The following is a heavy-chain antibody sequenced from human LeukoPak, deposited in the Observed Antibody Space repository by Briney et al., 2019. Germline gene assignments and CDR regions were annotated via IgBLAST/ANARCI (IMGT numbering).Heavy chain of an antibody. CDR1: GFTLFNYL. CDR3: ARDVDYANPRHDY. Sequence: PGGSLRLSCATSGFTLFNYLMSWVGQAPGPGLKWVDNINLDGSQKYYVDSLKGRFTISRDNAKNSVYLQMNSLRAEDTAVYYCARDVDYANPRHDYWGQGTLVTVSS. CDR2: INLDGSQK. J-gene: IGHJ4*02. D-gene: IGHD4/OR15-4a*01. V-gene: IGHV3-7*01.